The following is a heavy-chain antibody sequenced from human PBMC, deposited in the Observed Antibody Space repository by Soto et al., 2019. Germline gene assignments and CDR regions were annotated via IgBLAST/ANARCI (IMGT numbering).Heavy chain of an antibody. CDR3: TTSHGDYNFDH. CDR1: GYTLNEVA. CDR2: FDPDEAET. V-gene: IGHV1-24*01. Sequence: QVQLVQDGAEVKKPGASVKVSCKVSGYTLNEVAMHWVRQAPGKGLEWLGGFDPDEAETIYAQYFQGRVTMTADTSTDTVYMELSSLRSEDTALYFCTTSHGDYNFDHWGQGTLVTVSS. J-gene: IGHJ5*02. D-gene: IGHD4-17*01.